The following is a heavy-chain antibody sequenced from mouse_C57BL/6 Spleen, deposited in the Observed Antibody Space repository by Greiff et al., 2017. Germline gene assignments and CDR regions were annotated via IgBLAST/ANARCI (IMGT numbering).Heavy chain of an antibody. Sequence: QVQLQQPGAELVMPGASVKLSCKASGYTFTSYWMHWVKQRPGQGLEWIGEIDPSDSYTNYNQKFKGKSTLTVDQSSSTAYMQLSSLTSEDSAVYYCARRGDYYGSSFFAYWGQGTLVTVSA. CDR3: ARRGDYYGSSFFAY. V-gene: IGHV1-69*01. CDR2: IDPSDSYT. CDR1: GYTFTSYW. J-gene: IGHJ3*01. D-gene: IGHD1-1*01.